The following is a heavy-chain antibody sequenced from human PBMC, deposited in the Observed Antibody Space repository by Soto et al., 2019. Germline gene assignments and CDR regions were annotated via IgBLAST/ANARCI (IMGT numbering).Heavy chain of an antibody. CDR3: ARGYCSGGSCFKYNYHGMDV. CDR2: IIPVFGTV. V-gene: IGHV1-69*12. Sequence: QVQLVQSGAEVKKPGSSVKVSCKASGGTVSSYAISWVRQAPGQGLEWMGGIIPVFGTVNYAQKLQGRVTITADESTSTASMELSSLRSEDTAVYYCARGYCSGGSCFKYNYHGMDVWGQGTTVTVSS. J-gene: IGHJ6*02. D-gene: IGHD2-15*01. CDR1: GGTVSSYA.